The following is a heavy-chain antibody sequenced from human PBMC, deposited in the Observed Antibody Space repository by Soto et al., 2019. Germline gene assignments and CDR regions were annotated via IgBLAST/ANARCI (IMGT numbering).Heavy chain of an antibody. CDR3: ARDVTTGTEYYFDY. V-gene: IGHV1-69*12. CDR2: IIPIFGTT. D-gene: IGHD1-1*01. CDR1: GGTFSSYV. Sequence: QVQLVQSGAEVKKPGSSVRVSCKASGGTFSSYVLSWVRQSPVQGLEWMGGIIPIFGTTNYAQKFQGRVTITADESTSTAYMELSSLRSEDTAMYYCARDVTTGTEYYFDYWGQGTLVTVSS. J-gene: IGHJ4*02.